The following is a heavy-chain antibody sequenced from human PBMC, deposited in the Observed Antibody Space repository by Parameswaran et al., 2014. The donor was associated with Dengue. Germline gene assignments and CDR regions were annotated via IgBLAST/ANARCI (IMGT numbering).Heavy chain of an antibody. D-gene: IGHD2/OR15-2a*01. V-gene: IGHV4-61*02. J-gene: IGHJ6*02. Sequence: RWIRQPPGKGLEWIGRIYTSGSTNYNPSLKSRVTISVDTSKNQFSLKLSSVTAADTAVYYCARVLAPWADYGMDVWGQGTTVTVSS. CDR2: IYTSGST. CDR3: ARVLAPWADYGMDV.